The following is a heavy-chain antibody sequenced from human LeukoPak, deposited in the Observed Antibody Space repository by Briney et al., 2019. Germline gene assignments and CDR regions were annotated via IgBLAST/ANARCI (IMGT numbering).Heavy chain of an antibody. D-gene: IGHD2-2*01. Sequence: ASVKVSCKASGYTFTGYYMHWVRQAPGQGLEWMGWINPNSGGTNYAQKFQGRVTMTRDTSIITAYMELSRLRSDDTAVYYCARIYCSSTSCYLLDYWGQGTLVTVSS. CDR1: GYTFTGYY. CDR2: INPNSGGT. V-gene: IGHV1-2*02. CDR3: ARIYCSSTSCYLLDY. J-gene: IGHJ4*02.